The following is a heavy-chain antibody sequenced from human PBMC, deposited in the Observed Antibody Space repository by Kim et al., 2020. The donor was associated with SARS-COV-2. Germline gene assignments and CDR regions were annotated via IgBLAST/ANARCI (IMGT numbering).Heavy chain of an antibody. Sequence: ASVKVSCKASGYTFTDYSIHWVRQAPGQGLEWMGRINPNSGGINYAQKFQGRVTMTRDTSISTAYMELSRLRSDDTAVYYCARIWYSRSWYDYYFDFWGQSTLHSVSS. CDR2: INPNSGGI. CDR3: ARIWYSRSWYDYYFDF. CDR1: GYTFTDYS. D-gene: IGHD6-13*01. J-gene: IGHJ4*02. V-gene: IGHV1-2*06.